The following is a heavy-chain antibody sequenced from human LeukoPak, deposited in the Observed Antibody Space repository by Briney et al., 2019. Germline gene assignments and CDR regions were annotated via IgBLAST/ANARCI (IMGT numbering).Heavy chain of an antibody. Sequence: GGSLRLSCAASGFIFSDYYMTWIRQAPGKGLEWVSYVTSSGGHMYYADSAKGRFTISRDNAKNSLDLQMNSPRAEDTAVYYCARSGYWGQGTLVTVSS. CDR3: ARSGY. CDR1: GFIFSDYY. V-gene: IGHV3-11*04. J-gene: IGHJ4*02. D-gene: IGHD3-10*01. CDR2: VTSSGGHM.